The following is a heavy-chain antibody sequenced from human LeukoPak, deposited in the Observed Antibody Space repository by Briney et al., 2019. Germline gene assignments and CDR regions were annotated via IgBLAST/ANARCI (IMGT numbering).Heavy chain of an antibody. V-gene: IGHV4-30-2*01. CDR2: IYHSGSA. CDR1: GGSISSGGYS. D-gene: IGHD5-12*01. Sequence: SETLSLTCAVSGGSISSGGYSWSWIRQPPGKGLEWIGYIYHSGSAYYNPSLKSRVTISVDRSKNQFSLKLSSVTAADTAVYYCAREPGGYADYWGQGTLVTVSS. CDR3: AREPGGYADY. J-gene: IGHJ4*02.